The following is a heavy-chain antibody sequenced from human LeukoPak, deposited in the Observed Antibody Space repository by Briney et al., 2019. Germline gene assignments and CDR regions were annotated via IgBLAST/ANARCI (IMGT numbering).Heavy chain of an antibody. V-gene: IGHV3-48*04. CDR1: GFTFSSYS. CDR3: ARDPPNWGYWYFDL. Sequence: GGSLRLSCAASGFTFSSYSMNWVRQAPGKGLEWVSYISSSSSTIYYADSVKGRFTISRDNAKNSLYLQMNSLRAEDTAVYYCARDPPNWGYWYFDLWGRGALVTVSS. CDR2: ISSSSSTI. D-gene: IGHD7-27*01. J-gene: IGHJ2*01.